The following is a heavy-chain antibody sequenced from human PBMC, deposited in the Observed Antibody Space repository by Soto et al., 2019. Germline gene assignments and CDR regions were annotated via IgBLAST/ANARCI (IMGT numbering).Heavy chain of an antibody. V-gene: IGHV1-69*04. CDR2: IIPILGIA. CDR3: ARDTRSSSSGVNFDY. Sequence: EASVKVSCKASGGTFSSYTISWVRQAPGQGLEWMGRIIPILGIANYAQKFQGRVTITADKSTSTAYMELSSLRSEDTAVYYCARDTRSSSSGVNFDYWGQGTLVTVSS. D-gene: IGHD6-19*01. CDR1: GGTFSSYT. J-gene: IGHJ4*02.